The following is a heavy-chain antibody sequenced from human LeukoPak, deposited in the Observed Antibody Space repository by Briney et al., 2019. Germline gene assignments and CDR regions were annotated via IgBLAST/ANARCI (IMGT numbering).Heavy chain of an antibody. Sequence: ASVKVSCKTSGYTLTSYGITWVRQAPGQGLEWMGWISADDGNPKYAQKVQGRVTLITDTSASTAYMELRGLRYDDTAVYYCARVRKNWNYVSYFDYWGQGTLVTVSS. V-gene: IGHV1-18*01. D-gene: IGHD1-7*01. CDR1: GYTLTSYG. CDR3: ARVRKNWNYVSYFDY. J-gene: IGHJ4*02. CDR2: ISADDGNP.